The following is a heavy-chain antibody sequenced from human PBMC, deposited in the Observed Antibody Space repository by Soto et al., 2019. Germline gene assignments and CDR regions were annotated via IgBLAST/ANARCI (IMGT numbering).Heavy chain of an antibody. CDR3: AREDRRRDGRDYYYYYGMDV. V-gene: IGHV3-53*01. J-gene: IGHJ6*02. CDR2: LYSGGTT. CDR1: GLGVSNYY. Sequence: GGSLRLSCAASGLGVSNYYLSWVRQPPGKWLEWVSVLYSGGTTYYADSVKGRFTISRDNSKNTLYLQMNSLRAEDTAVYYCAREDRRRDGRDYYYYYGMDVWGQGTTVTVSS.